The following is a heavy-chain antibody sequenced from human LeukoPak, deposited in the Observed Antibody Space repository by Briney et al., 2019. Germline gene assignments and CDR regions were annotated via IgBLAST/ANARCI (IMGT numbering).Heavy chain of an antibody. CDR1: GGSISSYY. V-gene: IGHV4-59*04. CDR2: IYYSGST. CDR3: SRTTGRLSVDP. D-gene: IGHD1-7*01. J-gene: IGHJ5*02. Sequence: SETLSLTCSVSGGSISSYYWSWIRQPPGKGLEWIGYIYYSGSTYYNPSLKSRVTISVDTSKNQFSLKLSSVTAADTAVYYCSRTTGRLSVDPWGQGTLVTVSS.